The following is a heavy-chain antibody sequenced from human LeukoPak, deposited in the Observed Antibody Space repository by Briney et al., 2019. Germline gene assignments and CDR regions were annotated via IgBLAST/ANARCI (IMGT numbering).Heavy chain of an antibody. CDR3: ARRAHNSVYFDY. D-gene: IGHD5-24*01. CDR1: GGSISSSSYF. J-gene: IGHJ4*02. V-gene: IGHV4-39*01. CDR2: IYYSGSS. Sequence: SETLSLTCTVSGGSISSSSYFWGWIRQPPGKGLEWIGSIYYSGSSYYNPSLKSRVTISVDTSKNQFSLKLSSVTAADTAVYYCARRAHNSVYFDYWGQGTLVTVSS.